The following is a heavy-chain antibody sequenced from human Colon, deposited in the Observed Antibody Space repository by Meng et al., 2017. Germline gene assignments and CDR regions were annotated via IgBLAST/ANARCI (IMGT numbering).Heavy chain of an antibody. CDR3: ARYYSRGWRDFDY. Sequence: GESLKISWAASGFTFSSYWMSWVRQAPGKGLEWVANIKHDGSEKYYVDSVKGRFTFSIDNAKNSLYLQMNSLRAEDTAVYYCARYYSRGWRDFDYWGQGTLVTVSS. CDR2: IKHDGSEK. D-gene: IGHD6-19*01. J-gene: IGHJ4*02. CDR1: GFTFSSYW. V-gene: IGHV3-7*01.